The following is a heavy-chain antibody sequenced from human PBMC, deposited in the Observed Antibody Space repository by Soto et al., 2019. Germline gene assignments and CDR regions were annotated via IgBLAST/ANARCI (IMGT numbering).Heavy chain of an antibody. V-gene: IGHV3-73*01. CDR1: GFTFSGSA. CDR3: TRRLPASYYFDY. CDR2: IRSKANSYAT. J-gene: IGHJ4*02. D-gene: IGHD5-12*01. Sequence: GGSLRLSCAASGFTFSGSAMHWVRQASGKGLEWVGRIRSKANSYATAYAASVKGRFTISRDDSKNTAYLQMNSLKTEDTAVYYCTRRLPASYYFDYWGQGTLVTVSS.